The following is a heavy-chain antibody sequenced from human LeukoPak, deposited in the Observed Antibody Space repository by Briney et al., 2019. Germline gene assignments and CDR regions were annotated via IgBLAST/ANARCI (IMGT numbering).Heavy chain of an antibody. CDR3: ARGAHIADYDILTGSLPYYFDY. CDR1: GFTFSSYA. D-gene: IGHD3-9*01. V-gene: IGHV3-30-3*01. Sequence: GGSLRLSCAASGFTFSSYAMHWVRQAPGKGLEWVAVISYDGSNKYYADSVKGRFTISRDNSKNTLYLQMNSLRAEDTAVYYCARGAHIADYDILTGSLPYYFDYWGQGTLVTVSS. J-gene: IGHJ4*02. CDR2: ISYDGSNK.